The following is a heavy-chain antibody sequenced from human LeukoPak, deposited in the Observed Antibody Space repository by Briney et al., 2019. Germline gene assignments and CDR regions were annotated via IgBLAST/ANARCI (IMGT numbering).Heavy chain of an antibody. CDR2: INPNSGGT. Sequence: ASVKVSCKASGYTFTDYYMHWVRQAPGQGLEWMGWINPNSGGTNYAQKFQGRVTMTRDTSISTAYMELSRLSSDDTVVYYCARDARYDILTGYPDYWGQGTLVTASS. D-gene: IGHD3-9*01. CDR3: ARDARYDILTGYPDY. V-gene: IGHV1-2*02. J-gene: IGHJ4*02. CDR1: GYTFTDYY.